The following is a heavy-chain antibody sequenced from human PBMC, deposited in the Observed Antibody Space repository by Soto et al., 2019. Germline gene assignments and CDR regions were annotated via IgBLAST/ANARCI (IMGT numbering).Heavy chain of an antibody. CDR1: GYSLTSDW. V-gene: IGHV5-51*01. J-gene: IGHJ6*02. CDR3: ARLEGRLATWYTIYYYGMHV. Sequence: XESLRISGKGSGYSLTSDWHRWVRQIPGKGLQWMGTIYPGDSDTRYCPAFQGQVTISAVKSISTAYLQWSSLKASDTAMYYCARLEGRLATWYTIYYYGMHVWGQGTTVTVSS. D-gene: IGHD5-12*01. CDR2: IYPGDSDT.